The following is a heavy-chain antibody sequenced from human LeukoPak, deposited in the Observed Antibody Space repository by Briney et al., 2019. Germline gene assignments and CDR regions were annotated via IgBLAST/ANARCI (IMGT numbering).Heavy chain of an antibody. J-gene: IGHJ5*02. Sequence: SETLSLTCTVSGGSISSYYWSWIRQPAGKGLEWIGRIYTSGSTNYNPSLKSRVTMSVDTSKNQFSLKLSSVTAADTAVYYCAREPTALDIVLMVYAIPSAWFDPWGQGTLVPVSS. CDR2: IYTSGST. V-gene: IGHV4-4*07. CDR3: AREPTALDIVLMVYAIPSAWFDP. CDR1: GGSISSYY. D-gene: IGHD2-8*01.